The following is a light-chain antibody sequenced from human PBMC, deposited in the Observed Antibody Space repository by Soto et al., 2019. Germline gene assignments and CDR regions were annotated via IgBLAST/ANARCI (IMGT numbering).Light chain of an antibody. CDR2: DVT. Sequence: QSALTQPASVSGSPGQSITISCTGTSSYVGVYYYVSWFQQHPGKAPKLMIYDVTKRPSGVSNRFSGSMSGNTASLTISGLQAEDDAHYYCCSYTSSNTLEMVFGGGTKVTVL. CDR3: CSYTSSNTLEMV. CDR1: SSYVGVYYY. V-gene: IGLV2-14*03. J-gene: IGLJ2*01.